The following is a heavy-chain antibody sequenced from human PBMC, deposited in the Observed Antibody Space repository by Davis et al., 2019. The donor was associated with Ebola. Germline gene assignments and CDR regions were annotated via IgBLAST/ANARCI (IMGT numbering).Heavy chain of an antibody. CDR1: GGTFSSYA. D-gene: IGHD6-6*01. J-gene: IGHJ5*02. CDR3: ARVDGIAAPLGWFDP. CDR2: IIPILGIA. V-gene: IGHV1-69*04. Sequence: AASVKVSCKASGGTFSSYAISWVRQAPGQGLEWMGRIIPILGIANYAQKFQGRVTITADKSTSTAYMELSSLRSEDTAVYYCARVDGIAAPLGWFDPWGQGTLVTVSS.